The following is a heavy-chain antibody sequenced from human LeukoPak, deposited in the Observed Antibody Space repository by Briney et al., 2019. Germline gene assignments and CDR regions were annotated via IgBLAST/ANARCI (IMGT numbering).Heavy chain of an antibody. CDR2: ISSSDSTI. D-gene: IGHD2-2*01. J-gene: IGHJ4*02. CDR1: GFTFSSYE. Sequence: GGSLRLSCAASGFTFSSYEMHWVRQPPGKGLEWVSYISSSDSTIYYADSVKGRFTISRDNAKNSLYLQMNSLRAEDTAVYYCAREGRVCSSTSCLGGVKDNWGQGTLVTVSS. V-gene: IGHV3-48*03. CDR3: AREGRVCSSTSCLGGVKDN.